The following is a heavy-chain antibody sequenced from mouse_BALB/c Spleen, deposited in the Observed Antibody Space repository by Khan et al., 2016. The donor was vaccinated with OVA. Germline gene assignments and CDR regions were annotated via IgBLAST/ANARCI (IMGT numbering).Heavy chain of an antibody. V-gene: IGHV1-5*01. Sequence: VQLQQSGTVLARPGASVKMSCKGSAYTFTNYWMHWVKQRPGQGLEWIGVIYPGNSDTNYNQKFKGKAKLTAVTSTSTAYMELNSLTNEDSAVYYCTRNGFGNYESGDYWGQGTTLTVSS. CDR2: IYPGNSDT. CDR3: TRNGFGNYESGDY. D-gene: IGHD2-1*01. CDR1: AYTFTNYW. J-gene: IGHJ2*01.